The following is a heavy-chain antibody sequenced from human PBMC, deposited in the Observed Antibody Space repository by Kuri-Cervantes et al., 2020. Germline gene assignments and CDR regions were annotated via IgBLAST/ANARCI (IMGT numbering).Heavy chain of an antibody. Sequence: GESLKISCAASGFTVSSNYMSWVRQAPGKGLEWVSSISSGSSYIYYGDSVKGRFTISRDNAKNSLSLQMSSLRAEDTAVYYCARGASTSGGIYYYYYYMDVWGKGTTVTVSS. V-gene: IGHV3-21*01. CDR2: ISSGSSYI. D-gene: IGHD2-2*01. CDR1: GFTVSSNY. CDR3: ARGASTSGGIYYYYYYMDV. J-gene: IGHJ6*03.